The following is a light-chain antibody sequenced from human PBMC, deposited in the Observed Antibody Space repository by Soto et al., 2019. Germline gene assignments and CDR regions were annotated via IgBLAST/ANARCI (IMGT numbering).Light chain of an antibody. CDR2: AAS. V-gene: IGKV1-16*01. J-gene: IGKJ4*01. CDR1: QAISSD. CDR3: QQYNTYPLT. Sequence: DLQMTQSPSSLSASVGDRVTITCRASQAISSDLAWFQQKPGKAPNSLIYAASSLRSGVPSRFSGSGSGTDFTLTISSLQPEDFTTYYCQQYNTYPLTFGGGTKVEIK.